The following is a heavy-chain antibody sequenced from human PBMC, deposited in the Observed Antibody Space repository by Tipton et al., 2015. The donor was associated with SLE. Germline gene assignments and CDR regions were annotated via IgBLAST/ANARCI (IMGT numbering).Heavy chain of an antibody. CDR1: GGSIRSSRHF. V-gene: IGHV4-39*07. CDR2: LYYSGNT. J-gene: IGHJ5*02. D-gene: IGHD4/OR15-4a*01. CDR3: TRGGRGDGANPFDP. Sequence: LVQPSETLSPTCTVSGGSIRSSRHFWGWIRQPPGKGLEWIGVLYYSGNTNYNPSLKSRVTISADTSKNQFSLKLTSVTVADTAVYYYTRGGRGDGANPFDPWGQGTLVTVSS.